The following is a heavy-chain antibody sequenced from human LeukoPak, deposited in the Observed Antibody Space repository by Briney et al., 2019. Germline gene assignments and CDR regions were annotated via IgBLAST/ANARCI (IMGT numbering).Heavy chain of an antibody. J-gene: IGHJ4*02. CDR2: IKDDGSEI. V-gene: IGHV3-7*01. Sequence: GGSLRLSCVGSGFTFSSYWMSWVRQAPGKGLEWVANIKDDGSEIYSVDSVKGRFTISRDNAKNSLYLQMSSLRAEDTAVYYCARKFPVDYWGQGTLVRVSS. CDR1: GFTFSSYW. CDR3: ARKFPVDY.